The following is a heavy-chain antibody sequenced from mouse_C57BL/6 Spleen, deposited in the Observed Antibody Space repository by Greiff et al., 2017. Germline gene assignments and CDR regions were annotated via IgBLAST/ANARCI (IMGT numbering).Heavy chain of an antibody. Sequence: EVQGVESGGGLVKPGGSLKLSCAASGFTFSSYAMSWVRQTPEKRLEWVATISDGGSYTYYPDNVKGRFTISRDNAKNNLYLQMSHLKSEDTAMYYCAGEGNGNFGGFDYWGQGTTLTVSS. CDR1: GFTFSSYA. CDR3: AGEGNGNFGGFDY. D-gene: IGHD2-1*01. CDR2: ISDGGSYT. V-gene: IGHV5-4*01. J-gene: IGHJ2*01.